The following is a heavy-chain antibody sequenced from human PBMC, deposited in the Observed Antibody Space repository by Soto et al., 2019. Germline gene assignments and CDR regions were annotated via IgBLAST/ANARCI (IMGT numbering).Heavy chain of an antibody. D-gene: IGHD3-10*01. V-gene: IGHV2-5*02. Sequence: QITLKESGPTLVKPTQTLTLTCTFSGFSLSTSRVCVGWIRQPPGKALEWLAVIYWDDATTYRPSLNSRLTITKDTSKNQLALTMTNIDPVETATYYCAHAYGGRSLYWGQGTLVTVSS. J-gene: IGHJ4*02. CDR2: IYWDDAT. CDR1: GFSLSTSRVC. CDR3: AHAYGGRSLY.